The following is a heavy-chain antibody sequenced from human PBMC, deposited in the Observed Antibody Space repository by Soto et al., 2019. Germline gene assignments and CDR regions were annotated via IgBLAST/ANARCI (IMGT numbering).Heavy chain of an antibody. CDR1: GGSFSGYY. J-gene: IGHJ6*02. V-gene: IGHV4-34*01. CDR3: ARESELTGIAAAGNHPNGMDV. D-gene: IGHD6-13*01. CDR2: INHSGST. Sequence: SETLSLTCAVYGGSFSGYYWSWIRQPPGKGLEWIGEINHSGSTNYNPSLKSRVTISVDTSKNQFSLKLSSVTAADTAVYYCARESELTGIAAAGNHPNGMDVWGQGTTVTVSS.